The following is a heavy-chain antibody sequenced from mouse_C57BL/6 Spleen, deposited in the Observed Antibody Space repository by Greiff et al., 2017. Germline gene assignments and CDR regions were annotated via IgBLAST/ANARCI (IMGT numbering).Heavy chain of an antibody. CDR1: GFTFSDYG. V-gene: IGHV5-17*01. Sequence: DVKLQESGGGLVKPGGSLKLSCAASGFTFSDYGMHWVRQAPEEGLEWVAYISSGSSTIYYADTVKGRFTISRDNAKNTLFLQMTSLRSEDTAMYYCARSYDAMDYWGQGTSVTVSS. CDR2: ISSGSSTI. J-gene: IGHJ4*01. CDR3: ARSYDAMDY.